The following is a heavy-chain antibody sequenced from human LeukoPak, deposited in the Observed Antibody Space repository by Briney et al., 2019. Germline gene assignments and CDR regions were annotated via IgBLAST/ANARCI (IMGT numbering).Heavy chain of an antibody. CDR2: IYPGDSDT. CDR1: GYSFTSYW. J-gene: IGHJ1*01. Sequence: GESLKISCKGSGYSFTSYWIAWVHQMPGKGLEWMGIIYPGDSDTRYSPSFQGQVTISADKSISTAYLQWSSLRASDTAMYYCARSGGNFYSSTWYGHWGQGTLVTVSS. CDR3: ARSGGNFYSSTWYGH. V-gene: IGHV5-51*07. D-gene: IGHD6-13*01.